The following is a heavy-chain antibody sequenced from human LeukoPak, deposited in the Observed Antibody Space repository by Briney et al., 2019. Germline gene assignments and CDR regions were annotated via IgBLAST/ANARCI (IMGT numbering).Heavy chain of an antibody. V-gene: IGHV3-23*01. CDR2: ISNNGGYT. CDR1: GFTFSTSA. J-gene: IGHJ4*02. CDR3: AKQLGYCSDGSCYFPY. D-gene: IGHD2-15*01. Sequence: GGSLRLSCAASGFTFSTSAMSWVRQAPGKGLEWVSAISNNGGYTYYADSVQGRFTISRDNSKSTLCLQMNSLRAEDTAVYYCAKQLGYCSDGSCYFPYWGQGTLVTVSS.